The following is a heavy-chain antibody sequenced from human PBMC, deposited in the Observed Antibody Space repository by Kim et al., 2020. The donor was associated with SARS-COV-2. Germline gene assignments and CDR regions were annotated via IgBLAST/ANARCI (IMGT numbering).Heavy chain of an antibody. Sequence: KGRFTISRDNAKNSLYLQMNSLRAEDTAVYYCARDLGYCSSTSCEGWFDPWGQGTLVTVSS. J-gene: IGHJ5*02. CDR3: ARDLGYCSSTSCEGWFDP. D-gene: IGHD2-2*01. V-gene: IGHV3-11*06.